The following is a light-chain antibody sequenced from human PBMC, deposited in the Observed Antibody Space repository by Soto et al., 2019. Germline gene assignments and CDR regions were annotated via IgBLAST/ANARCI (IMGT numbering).Light chain of an antibody. V-gene: IGKV1-5*03. J-gene: IGKJ1*01. CDR2: KAS. Sequence: DIQMTQSPSTLSASVGARVTITCRASQSISGWLAWYQQKPGKAPKLLIYKASSLESGVPSRFSGSGSGTEFTLTISSLQPDDFATYYCHKYDSYWTFGQGTKVDIK. CDR3: HKYDSYWT. CDR1: QSISGW.